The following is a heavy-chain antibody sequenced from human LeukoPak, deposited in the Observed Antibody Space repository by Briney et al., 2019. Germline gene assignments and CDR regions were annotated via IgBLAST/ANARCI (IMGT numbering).Heavy chain of an antibody. Sequence: GGSLRLSCAASGFTFSDYYMSWIRQAPGKGLEWASYISSSGTTIYYADSVKGRFTISRDNAKNSLYLQMNSLRAEDTALYYCARDEDIVTVPADYWGQGTLVTVSS. CDR1: GFTFSDYY. J-gene: IGHJ4*02. CDR3: ARDEDIVTVPADY. V-gene: IGHV3-11*01. D-gene: IGHD2-2*01. CDR2: ISSSGTTI.